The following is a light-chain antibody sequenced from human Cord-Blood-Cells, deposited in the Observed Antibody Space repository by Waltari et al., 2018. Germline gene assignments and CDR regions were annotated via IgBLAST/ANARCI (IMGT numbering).Light chain of an antibody. CDR3: QQYYSTPYT. CDR2: LAS. CDR1: QSVLYSSNNKNY. J-gene: IGKJ2*01. V-gene: IGKV4-1*01. Sequence: DIVMTQSPDSLAVSLGERATINCKSSQSVLYSSNNKNYLAWYQQKPGQPPKLLIYLASTRRSGVPDRFSGGGSGTDFTLTISSLQAEDVAVYYCQQYYSTPYTFGQGTKLEIK.